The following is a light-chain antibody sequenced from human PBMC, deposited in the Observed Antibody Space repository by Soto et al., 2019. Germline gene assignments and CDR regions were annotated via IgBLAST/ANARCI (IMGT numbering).Light chain of an antibody. V-gene: IGKV1-39*01. J-gene: IGKJ2*01. Sequence: DLQMTQSPSSLSASVGDRVTITCRASQSISSYLNWYQQKPGKDPKLLIYAASRLQSGVPSRFSGSGSRADCTLNISSLQPEDFATYYCQQSYITPYTFGQGIKLEIK. CDR3: QQSYITPYT. CDR1: QSISSY. CDR2: AAS.